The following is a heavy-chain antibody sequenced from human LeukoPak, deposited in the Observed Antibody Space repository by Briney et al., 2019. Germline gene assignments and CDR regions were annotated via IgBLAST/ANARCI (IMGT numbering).Heavy chain of an antibody. CDR2: IYSGGST. CDR1: GFTVSSNY. J-gene: IGHJ6*02. CDR3: ARDLRYGSGSSVYYYYGVDV. Sequence: PGRSLRLSCAASGFTVSSNYMSWVRQAPGKGLEWVSVIYSGGSTYYADSVKGRFTISRHNSKNTLYLQMNSLRAEDTAVYYCARDLRYGSGSSVYYYYGVDVWGQGTTVTVSS. V-gene: IGHV3-53*04. D-gene: IGHD3-10*01.